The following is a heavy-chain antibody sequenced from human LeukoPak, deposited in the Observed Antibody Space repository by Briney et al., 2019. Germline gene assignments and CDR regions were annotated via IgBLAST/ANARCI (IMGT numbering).Heavy chain of an antibody. CDR2: ISYDGSNK. D-gene: IGHD3-22*01. CDR1: GFTFSSYA. V-gene: IGHV3-30*04. J-gene: IGHJ6*02. Sequence: GGSLRLSCAAFGFTFSSYAMHWVRQAPGKGLEWVAVISYDGSNKYYADSVKGRFTISRDDSKNTLYLQMNSLRAEDTAVYYCARSYYDSSGYYYNYYGMDVWGQGTTVTVPS. CDR3: ARSYYDSSGYYYNYYGMDV.